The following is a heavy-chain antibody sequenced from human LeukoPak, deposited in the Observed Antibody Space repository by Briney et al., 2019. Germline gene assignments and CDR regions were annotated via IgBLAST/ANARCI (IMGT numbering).Heavy chain of an antibody. CDR3: ARIDILTGMAFDI. V-gene: IGHV4-59*01. CDR1: GGSISSYY. CDR2: IYYSGST. J-gene: IGHJ3*02. Sequence: SETLSLTCAVSGGSISSYYWNWIRQPPGKGLEWIGYIYYSGSTNYNPSLKSRVTISVDTSKNQLSLRLSSVTAADTAVYYCARIDILTGMAFDIWGQGTMVTVSS. D-gene: IGHD3-9*01.